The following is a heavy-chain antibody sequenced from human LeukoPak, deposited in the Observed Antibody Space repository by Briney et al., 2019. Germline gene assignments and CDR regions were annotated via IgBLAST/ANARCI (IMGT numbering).Heavy chain of an antibody. CDR2: INSDGSST. CDR1: GFTFSSYR. CDR3: AGEGYGDYDGDY. Sequence: GGSLRLSCAASGFTFSSYRMYWVRQAPGKGLVWVSRINSDGSSTTYADSVKGRFTISRDNAKNTLYLEMNSLRAEDTALYYCAGEGYGDYDGDYWGQGTLVTVSS. D-gene: IGHD5-12*01. J-gene: IGHJ4*02. V-gene: IGHV3-74*01.